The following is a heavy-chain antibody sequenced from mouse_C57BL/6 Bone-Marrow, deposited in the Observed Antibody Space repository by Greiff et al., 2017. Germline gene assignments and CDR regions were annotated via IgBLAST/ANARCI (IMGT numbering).Heavy chain of an antibody. CDR3: ARSGDYDYDEGSY. V-gene: IGHV1-82*01. D-gene: IGHD2-4*01. CDR2: IYPGDGDT. J-gene: IGHJ3*01. CDR1: GYAFSSSW. Sequence: QVQLQQSGPELVKPGASVKISCKASGYAFSSSWMNWVKQRPGKGLEWIGRIYPGDGDTNYNGKFKGKATLTADKSSSTAYRQLSSLTSEDSAVYFCARSGDYDYDEGSYWGQGTLVTVSA.